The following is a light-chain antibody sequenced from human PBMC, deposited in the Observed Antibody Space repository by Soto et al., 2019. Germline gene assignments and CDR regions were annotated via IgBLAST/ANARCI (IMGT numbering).Light chain of an antibody. J-gene: IGLJ2*01. V-gene: IGLV1-44*01. CDR1: NSSIGRNT. CDR2: NNN. CDR3: AAWDDSLSAVV. Sequence: QSVLTQPPSASGTPGQRVTISCSGSNSSIGRNTVQWYQQLPGTAPKVLIYNNNQRPSGVPDRCSGSKSGTSASLAISGLQSEDEADYYCAAWDDSLSAVVFGGGTKLTVL.